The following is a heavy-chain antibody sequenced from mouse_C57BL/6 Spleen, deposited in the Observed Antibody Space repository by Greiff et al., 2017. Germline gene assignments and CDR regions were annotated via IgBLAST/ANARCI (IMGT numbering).Heavy chain of an antibody. CDR2: LSDGGSYT. D-gene: IGHD2-4*01. Sequence: EVQRVESGGGLVKPGGSLKLSCAASGFTFSSYAMSWVRQTPEKRLEWVATLSDGGSYTSYPDNVKVRFTISRDNAKNNLDLQMSHLKSEDTAMYYCARGRLRDAMDYWGQGTSVTVSS. CDR1: GFTFSSYA. CDR3: ARGRLRDAMDY. V-gene: IGHV5-4*01. J-gene: IGHJ4*01.